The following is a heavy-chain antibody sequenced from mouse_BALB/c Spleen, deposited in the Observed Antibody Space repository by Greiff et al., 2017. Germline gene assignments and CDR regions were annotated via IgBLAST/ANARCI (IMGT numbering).Heavy chain of an antibody. CDR1: GFTFSDYY. CDR2: ISDGGSYT. D-gene: IGHD2-14*01. V-gene: IGHV5-4*02. CDR3: ARDWRYDGTFAY. J-gene: IGHJ3*01. Sequence: EVKVVESGGGLVKPGGSLKLSCAASGFTFSDYYMYWVRQTPEKRLEWVATISDGGSYTYYPDSVKGRFTISRDNAKNNLYLQMSSLKSEDTAMYYCARDWRYDGTFAYWGQGTLVTVSA.